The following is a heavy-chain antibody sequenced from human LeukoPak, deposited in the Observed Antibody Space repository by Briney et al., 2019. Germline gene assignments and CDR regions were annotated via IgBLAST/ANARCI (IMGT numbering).Heavy chain of an antibody. CDR3: AGLRLSWFDP. Sequence: SGPTLVKPTQTLTLTRTFSGFSLSTSGVGVGWIRRPPGKALEWLALIYWNDDKRYSPSLKSRLNITKDTSKNQVVLTMTNMDPVDTATYYCAGLRLSWFDPWGQGTLVTVSS. CDR1: GFSLSTSGVG. CDR2: IYWNDDK. V-gene: IGHV2-5*01. J-gene: IGHJ5*02. D-gene: IGHD3-10*01.